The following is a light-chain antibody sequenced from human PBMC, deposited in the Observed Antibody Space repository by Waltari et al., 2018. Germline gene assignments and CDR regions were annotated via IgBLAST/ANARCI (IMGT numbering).Light chain of an antibody. V-gene: IGKV3-20*01. CDR3: QHYVRLPAT. CDR2: DAS. J-gene: IGKJ1*01. Sequence: EIVLTQSPGTLSLSPVERATLACRASQSVGRSLAWYQQKPGQAPRLLIYDASRRATGIPDRFSGSGSGTDFSLTISTLEPEDFAVYYCQHYVRLPATFGQGTKVEI. CDR1: QSVGRS.